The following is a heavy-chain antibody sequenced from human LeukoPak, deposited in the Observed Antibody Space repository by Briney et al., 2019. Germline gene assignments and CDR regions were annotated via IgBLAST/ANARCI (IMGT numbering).Heavy chain of an antibody. D-gene: IGHD3-3*01. CDR1: GFTFSSYA. CDR2: ISGSGRST. Sequence: GSLRLSCAASGFTFSSYAMSWVRQAPGKGLDGVSAISGSGRSTYYADSVTGRFAISRDNSKNTLYLQMSSLRAEDTAVYYCSRAGGYDFWCDYWGQGTLVTVSS. CDR3: SRAGGYDFWCDY. J-gene: IGHJ4*02. V-gene: IGHV3-23*01.